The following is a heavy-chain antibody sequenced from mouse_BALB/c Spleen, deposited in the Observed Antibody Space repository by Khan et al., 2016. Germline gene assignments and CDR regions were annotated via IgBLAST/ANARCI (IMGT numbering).Heavy chain of an antibody. V-gene: IGHV3-2*02. CDR2: ISYSGST. Sequence: EVQLQESGPGLVKPSQSLSLTCTVTGYSITSDYAWNWIRQFPGNKLEWMGYISYSGSTSYNPSLKSRFSITRDTSKNQFFLQLNSVTTEDTAAYYYARGGNYGFPLFDYWGQGTTLTVSS. J-gene: IGHJ2*01. CDR3: ARGGNYGFPLFDY. D-gene: IGHD2-1*01. CDR1: GYSITSDYA.